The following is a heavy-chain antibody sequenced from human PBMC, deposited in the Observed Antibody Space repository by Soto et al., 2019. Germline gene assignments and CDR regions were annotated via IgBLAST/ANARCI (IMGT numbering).Heavy chain of an antibody. J-gene: IGHJ4*02. D-gene: IGHD6-13*01. Sequence: PSETLSLTCTVSGGSISSFYWSWIRQPAGKGLEWIGRIYSGGRNSYNPSLKSRVTMSVDTSKNQFSLRLSSVTAADTAMYYCARGSSRWDYWGQGTLVTVSS. V-gene: IGHV4-4*07. CDR2: IYSGGRN. CDR3: ARGSSRWDY. CDR1: GGSISSFY.